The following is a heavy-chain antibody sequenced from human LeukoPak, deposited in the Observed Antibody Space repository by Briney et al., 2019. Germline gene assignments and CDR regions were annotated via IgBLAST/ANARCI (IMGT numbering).Heavy chain of an antibody. CDR1: GFTFSGSA. Sequence: GGSLRLACAASGFTFSGSAIHWVRQASGKGLEWVGRIRSKGKSYATAYAASVKGRSTISRDDSKNMEYLQMNSLRAEDTAVYYCAKGGYNYGYVDYWGQGTLVTVSS. V-gene: IGHV3-73*01. J-gene: IGHJ4*02. CDR2: IRSKGKSYAT. D-gene: IGHD5-18*01. CDR3: AKGGYNYGYVDY.